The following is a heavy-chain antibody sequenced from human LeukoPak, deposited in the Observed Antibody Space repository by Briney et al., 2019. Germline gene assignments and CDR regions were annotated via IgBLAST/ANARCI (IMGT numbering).Heavy chain of an antibody. V-gene: IGHV3-30*19. J-gene: IGHJ5*02. CDR1: GFTFSSYG. Sequence: GGSLRLSCAASGFTFSSYGIHWVRQAPGKGLEWVTVISYDGTTKYCADSVKGRFTISRDNSRNTLYLQMNNLRTEDTAVYYCAKDQGYSSSWYDPYNWFDPWGQGTLVTVSS. CDR3: AKDQGYSSSWYDPYNWFDP. CDR2: ISYDGTTK. D-gene: IGHD6-13*01.